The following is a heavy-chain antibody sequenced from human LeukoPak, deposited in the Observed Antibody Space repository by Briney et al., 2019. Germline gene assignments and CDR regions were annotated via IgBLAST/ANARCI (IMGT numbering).Heavy chain of an antibody. D-gene: IGHD3-22*01. Sequence: PGGSLRLSCAGSRFTFYSMNWVRQAPGKGLEWVSYISSDSSMIYYADSVKGRFTISRDNAKNSVYLQMNSLRAEDTAVYYCARWTDSSAYYSAHYGMDVWGQGTTVTVSS. V-gene: IGHV3-48*04. J-gene: IGHJ6*02. CDR2: ISSDSSMI. CDR1: RFTFYS. CDR3: ARWTDSSAYYSAHYGMDV.